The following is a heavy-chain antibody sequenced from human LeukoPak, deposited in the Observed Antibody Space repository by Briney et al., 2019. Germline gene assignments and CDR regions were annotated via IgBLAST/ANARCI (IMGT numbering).Heavy chain of an antibody. Sequence: ASVKVSCKASGYTFTSYDINWVRQATGQGLEWMGWMNPNSGNTGYAQKFQGRVTITRNTSISTAYMELSSLRSEDTAVYYCATASWVSGAFDIWGQGTMVTVSS. J-gene: IGHJ3*02. CDR2: MNPNSGNT. CDR3: ATASWVSGAFDI. D-gene: IGHD2-2*01. V-gene: IGHV1-8*03. CDR1: GYTFTSYD.